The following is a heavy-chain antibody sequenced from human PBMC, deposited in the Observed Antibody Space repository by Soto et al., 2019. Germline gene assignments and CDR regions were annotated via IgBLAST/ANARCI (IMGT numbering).Heavy chain of an antibody. CDR1: GYTFTSYD. CDR3: AKGGRYCISTSCPYYYYYGMDV. J-gene: IGHJ6*02. Sequence: ASLKVSCKASGYTFTSYDINWVRQATGQGLEWMGWMNPNSGNTGYAQKLQGRVTMTTDTSTSTAYMELRSLRSDDTAVYYCAKGGRYCISTSCPYYYYYGMDVWGQGTTVTVSS. V-gene: IGHV1-8*01. D-gene: IGHD2-2*01. CDR2: MNPNSGNT.